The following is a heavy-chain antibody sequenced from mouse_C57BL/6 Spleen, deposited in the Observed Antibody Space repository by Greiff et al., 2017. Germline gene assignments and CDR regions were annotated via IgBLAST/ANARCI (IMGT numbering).Heavy chain of an antibody. D-gene: IGHD1-1*01. CDR1: GFTFSDYG. V-gene: IGHV5-17*01. Sequence: EVKLMESGGGLVKPGGSLKLSCAASGFTFSDYGMHWVRQAPEQGLEWVAYISSGSSTIYYADTVKGRFTISIDNAKNTLFLQMTSLRSEDTAMYYCARGRGRREGAMDCWGQGASVTVAS. J-gene: IGHJ4*01. CDR2: ISSGSSTI. CDR3: ARGRGRREGAMDC.